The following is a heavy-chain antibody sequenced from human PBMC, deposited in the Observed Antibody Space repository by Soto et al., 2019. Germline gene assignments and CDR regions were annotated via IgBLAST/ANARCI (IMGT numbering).Heavy chain of an antibody. CDR2: IIPIFGTA. CDR1: GGTFSSYA. V-gene: IGHV1-69*01. CDR3: AREHDDGDYTINADPYYFAY. Sequence: QVQLVQSGAEVKKPGSSVKVACKASGGTFSSYAISWVRQAPGQGLERMGGIIPIFGTANYAQKFQGRVTITADESTSTAYMELSSLRSEDKAVYYCAREHDDGDYTINADPYYFAYGGQGTLVTVSA. D-gene: IGHD4-17*01. J-gene: IGHJ4*02.